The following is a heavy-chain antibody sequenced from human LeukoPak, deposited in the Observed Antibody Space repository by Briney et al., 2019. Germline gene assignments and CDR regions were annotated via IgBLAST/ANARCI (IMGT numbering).Heavy chain of an antibody. CDR2: IKQDGSEK. Sequence: GGSLRLSCTDSESTFSNYWMSWVRQAPGKGLEWVANIKQDGSEKYYVDSVKGRFTISRDNAKNSLYLQMNSLRAEDTAVYYCARDPPYSNFDYWGQGTLVTVSS. J-gene: IGHJ4*02. CDR1: ESTFSNYW. V-gene: IGHV3-7*01. CDR3: ARDPPYSNFDY. D-gene: IGHD2-15*01.